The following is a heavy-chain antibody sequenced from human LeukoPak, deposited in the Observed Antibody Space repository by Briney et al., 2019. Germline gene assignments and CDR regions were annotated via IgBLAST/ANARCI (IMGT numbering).Heavy chain of an antibody. Sequence: GGSLRLSCTASGFTFSDYYISLIRQAPGKGLECVSYVSQSGSTIYYADSVKGRFTISRDNGKNSLYLQMNSLRAEDTGMYYCAREGHTYGSDYWGQGTLVTVSS. V-gene: IGHV3-11*01. CDR1: GFTFSDYY. D-gene: IGHD3-10*01. CDR2: VSQSGSTI. CDR3: AREGHTYGSDY. J-gene: IGHJ4*02.